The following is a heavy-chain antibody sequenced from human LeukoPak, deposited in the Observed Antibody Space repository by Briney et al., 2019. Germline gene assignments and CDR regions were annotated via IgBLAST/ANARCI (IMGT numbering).Heavy chain of an antibody. D-gene: IGHD6-6*01. V-gene: IGHV4-38-2*02. J-gene: IGHJ4*02. CDR3: ARDRSVGVLPAPPFDF. Sequence: SETLSLTCTVSGYSITSGYYWGWIRQPPGKGLEWVGSVFHSGNTYYNPSLKSRLTISADTSKNQFSLTLTSVTAADTAVYYCARDRSVGVLPAPPFDFWGQGTLVTVSS. CDR1: GYSITSGYY. CDR2: VFHSGNT.